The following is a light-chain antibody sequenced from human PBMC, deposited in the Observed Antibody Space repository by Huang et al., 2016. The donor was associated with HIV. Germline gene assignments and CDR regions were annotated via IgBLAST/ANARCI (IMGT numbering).Light chain of an antibody. Sequence: EIVLTQSPGTLSLSPGERATLSCRANQSVSSNYLAWYQQKPGQAPRLLIDAASSRATGIPDRCKGSGSGTDFTLTISRLEPEDFAVYYCQQYGRSPAFGPGTKVDIK. CDR2: AAS. CDR3: QQYGRSPA. V-gene: IGKV3-20*01. CDR1: QSVSSNY. J-gene: IGKJ3*01.